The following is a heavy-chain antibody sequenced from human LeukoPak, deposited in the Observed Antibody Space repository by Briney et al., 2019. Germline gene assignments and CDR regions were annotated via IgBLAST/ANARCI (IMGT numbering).Heavy chain of an antibody. J-gene: IGHJ3*02. V-gene: IGHV1-46*01. CDR3: ARDRNLIAVAGTQAFDI. Sequence: GASVRVSCKASGYTFTNYFMHWVRQAPGQGLEWMGIINPSGNSTIYARKFQDRVTMTSDTSTSTVYMDLRSLTFEDTAVYYCARDRNLIAVAGTQAFDIWGQGTMVTVSS. D-gene: IGHD6-19*01. CDR2: INPSGNST. CDR1: GYTFTNYF.